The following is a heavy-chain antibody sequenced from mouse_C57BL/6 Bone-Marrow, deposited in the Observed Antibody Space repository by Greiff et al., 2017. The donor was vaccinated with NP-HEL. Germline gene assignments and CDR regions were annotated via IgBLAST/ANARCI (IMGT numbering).Heavy chain of an antibody. D-gene: IGHD2-5*01. CDR1: GFTFSSYG. J-gene: IGHJ3*01. CDR3: ARRLYYSSSFAY. Sequence: EVKLVESGGDLVKPGGSLKLSCAASGFTFSSYGMSWVRQTPDKRLEWVATISRGGSYTYYPDSVKGRFTISRDNAKNTLYLQMSSLKSEDTAMYYCARRLYYSSSFAYWGQGTLVTVSA. CDR2: ISRGGSYT. V-gene: IGHV5-6*02.